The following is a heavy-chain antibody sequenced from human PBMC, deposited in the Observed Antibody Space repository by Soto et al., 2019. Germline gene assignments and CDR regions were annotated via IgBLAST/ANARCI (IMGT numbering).Heavy chain of an antibody. J-gene: IGHJ4*02. CDR3: ARGPSGDKVDY. Sequence: QVQLQESGPGVVEPSQTLSLTCTVSGGSFNNNGYFWSCIRQPPGSGLEWIGHIYNSGSTYSNPSLKSRLTISVDTSKNQFSLKLSSVTAADTAVYYCARGPSGDKVDYWGQGTLVTVSA. CDR1: GGSFNNNGYF. D-gene: IGHD1-26*01. CDR2: IYNSGST. V-gene: IGHV4-30-4*01.